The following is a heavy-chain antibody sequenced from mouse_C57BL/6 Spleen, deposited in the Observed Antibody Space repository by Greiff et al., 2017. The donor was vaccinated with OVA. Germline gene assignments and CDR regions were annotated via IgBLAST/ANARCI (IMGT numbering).Heavy chain of an antibody. CDR1: GYTFTSYW. CDR2: IDPSDSYT. J-gene: IGHJ2*01. V-gene: IGHV1-50*01. Sequence: VQLQQPGAELVKPGASVKLSCKASGYTFTSYWMQWVKQRPGPGLEWIGEIDPSDSYTNYNQKFKGKATLTVDTSSSTAYMQLSSLTSEDSAVYYCARSGTTVVRGGYWGQGTTLTVSS. D-gene: IGHD1-1*01. CDR3: ARSGTTVVRGGY.